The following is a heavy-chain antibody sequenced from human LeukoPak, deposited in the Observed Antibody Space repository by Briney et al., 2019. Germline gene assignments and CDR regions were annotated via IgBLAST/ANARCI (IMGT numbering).Heavy chain of an antibody. CDR3: ARGPERGRHPDY. CDR2: TYYSGSI. J-gene: IGHJ4*02. V-gene: IGHV4-59*01. CDR1: GGSISSYY. Sequence: SETLSLTCTVSGGSISSYYWSWIRQSPGKGLEWIGYTYYSGSIDYNPSLKSRVTISVDMSKNQFSLNVTSVTAADTAVYYCARGPERGRHPDYWGQGILVTVSS. D-gene: IGHD1-14*01.